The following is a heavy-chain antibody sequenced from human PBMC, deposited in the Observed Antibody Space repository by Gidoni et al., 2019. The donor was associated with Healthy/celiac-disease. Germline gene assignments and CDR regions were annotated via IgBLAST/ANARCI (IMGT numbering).Heavy chain of an antibody. V-gene: IGHV4-4*02. J-gene: IGHJ4*02. CDR2: ISHSGCT. CDR3: ARVGRYGRIDY. Sequence: QVQMQESGSGLVKPSGTLSLTCAVYGGSISSRHWGSWVRQPPGKGLEWIGEISHSGCTNDNPSRKSRGTISGDKSKNQFSLKLSCVTAADTAVYYCARVGRYGRIDYWGQGTRVTVSS. D-gene: IGHD2-15*01. CDR1: GGSISSRHW.